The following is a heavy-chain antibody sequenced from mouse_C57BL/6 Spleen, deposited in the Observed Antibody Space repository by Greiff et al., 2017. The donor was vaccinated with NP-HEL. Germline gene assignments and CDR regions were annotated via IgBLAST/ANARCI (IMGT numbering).Heavy chain of an antibody. D-gene: IGHD2-4*01. J-gene: IGHJ3*01. Sequence: EVKVVESGGDLVKPGGSLKLSCAASGFTFSSYGMSWVRQTPDKRLEWVATISSGGSYTYYPDSVKGRFTISRDNAKNTLYLQMSSLKSEDTAMYYCARDYDYDVWFAYWGQGTLVTVSA. V-gene: IGHV5-6*01. CDR3: ARDYDYDVWFAY. CDR2: ISSGGSYT. CDR1: GFTFSSYG.